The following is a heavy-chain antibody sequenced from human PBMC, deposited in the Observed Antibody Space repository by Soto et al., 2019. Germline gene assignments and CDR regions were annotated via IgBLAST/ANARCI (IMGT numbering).Heavy chain of an antibody. J-gene: IGHJ6*03. V-gene: IGHV4-59*01. CDR2: IYYSGST. Sequence: SETLSLTCTVSGGSIISYYWSWIRKPPGKGLEWIGYIYYSGSTNYNPSLKSRVTISVDTSKNQFSLKLSSVTAADTAVYYCARGAKNYYYYMDGWCKGTTVTVSS. CDR3: ARGAKNYYYYMDG. CDR1: GGSIISYY.